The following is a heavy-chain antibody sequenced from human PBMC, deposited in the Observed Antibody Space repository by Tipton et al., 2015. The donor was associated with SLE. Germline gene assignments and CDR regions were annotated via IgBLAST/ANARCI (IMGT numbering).Heavy chain of an antibody. CDR1: GGSISSYY. Sequence: TLSLTCTVSGGSISSYYWSWIRQPPGKGLEWIGYIYTSGSTNYNPSLKSRVTMSVDTSKNQFSLKLSSVTAADTAVYYCARDLSIAAAGTFDYWGQGTLVTVSS. D-gene: IGHD6-13*01. CDR2: IYTSGST. J-gene: IGHJ4*02. CDR3: ARDLSIAAAGTFDY. V-gene: IGHV4-4*08.